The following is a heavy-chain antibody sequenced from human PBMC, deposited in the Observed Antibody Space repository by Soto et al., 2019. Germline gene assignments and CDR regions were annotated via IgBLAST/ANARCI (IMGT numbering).Heavy chain of an antibody. V-gene: IGHV3-15*01. D-gene: IGHD3-22*01. CDR1: GFTFSNAW. CDR2: IKSKTDGGTT. CDR3: ITDVNYYDRSGYHYYDY. Sequence: PGGSLRLSCAASGFTFSNAWMTWVRQAPGKGLEWVGRIKSKTDGGTTDYGAPVKGRFTISRDDSKNMLYLQMNSLKTEDTAVYYCITDVNYYDRSGYHYYDYWGQGALVTVSS. J-gene: IGHJ4*02.